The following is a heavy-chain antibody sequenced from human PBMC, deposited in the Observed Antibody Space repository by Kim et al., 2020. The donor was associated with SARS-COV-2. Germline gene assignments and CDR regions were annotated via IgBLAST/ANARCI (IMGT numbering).Heavy chain of an antibody. D-gene: IGHD5-12*01. CDR2: INPNSGGT. CDR1: GYTFTGYY. J-gene: IGHJ6*02. CDR3: ARDRVGIVATIWVADYSMDV. Sequence: ASVKVSCKASGYTFTGYYMHWVRQAPGQGLEWMGRINPNSGGTNYAQKFQGRVTMTRDTSISTAYMELSRLRSDDTAVYYCARDRVGIVATIWVADYSMDVWGQGTTVTVSS. V-gene: IGHV1-2*06.